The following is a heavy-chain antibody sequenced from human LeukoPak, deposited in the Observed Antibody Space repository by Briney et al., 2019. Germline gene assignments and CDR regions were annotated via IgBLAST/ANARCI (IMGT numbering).Heavy chain of an antibody. J-gene: IGHJ2*01. V-gene: IGHV3-53*01. CDR2: IYSGGST. D-gene: IGHD2/OR15-2a*01. Sequence: PGGSLRLSCAASGVTFSSNCMSWVRQAPGQGLEWVSVIYSGGSTYYSDSVTGRFTISRDNSKNTLYLQMNSLRAEDTAVYYCARDRYCTGTTSYVGGGWFFDLWGRGTLVTVSS. CDR3: ARDRYCTGTTSYVGGGWFFDL. CDR1: GVTFSSNC.